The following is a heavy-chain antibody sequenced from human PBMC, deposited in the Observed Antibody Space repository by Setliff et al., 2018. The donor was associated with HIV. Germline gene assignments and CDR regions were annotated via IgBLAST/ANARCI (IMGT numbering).Heavy chain of an antibody. CDR1: GGSINTYY. D-gene: IGHD2-15*01. J-gene: IGHJ4*02. CDR3: ARGGRSDGYHIAS. CDR2: FYTSGST. Sequence: LSLTCTVSGGSINTYYWSWIRQPAGKGLEWIGRFYTSGSTNYNPSLKSRVTMSVDTSKNQFSLTLTSVTAADTAVYYCARGGRSDGYHIASWGQGILVTVSS. V-gene: IGHV4-4*07.